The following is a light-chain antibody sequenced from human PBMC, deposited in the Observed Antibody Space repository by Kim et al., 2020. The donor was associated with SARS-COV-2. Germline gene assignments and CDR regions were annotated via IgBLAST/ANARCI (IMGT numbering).Light chain of an antibody. CDR3: AVWDDSLTGSWV. V-gene: IGLV1-44*01. CDR1: SSNIGSNT. CDR2: SNN. Sequence: RVPISCSGTSSNIGSNTVNWYQQLPGTAPKLLIFSNNERPSGVPDRFSGSKSGTSASLAISGLQSEDEADYYCAVWDDSLTGSWVFSGGTQLTVL. J-gene: IGLJ3*02.